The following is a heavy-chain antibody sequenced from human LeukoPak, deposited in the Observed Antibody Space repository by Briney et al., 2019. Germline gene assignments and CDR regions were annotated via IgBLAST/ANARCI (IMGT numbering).Heavy chain of an antibody. CDR2: LHSDGTST. J-gene: IGHJ4*02. CDR1: GFTFSSYS. Sequence: PGGPLRLSCAASGFTFSSYSMNWVRQAPGKGLVWVSRLHSDGTSTSYADSVRGRFTISRDNARNTLYLQMNTLGAEDTAVYYCARSAWPYYFDYWGQGTLVTVSS. V-gene: IGHV3-74*01. CDR3: ARSAWPYYFDY.